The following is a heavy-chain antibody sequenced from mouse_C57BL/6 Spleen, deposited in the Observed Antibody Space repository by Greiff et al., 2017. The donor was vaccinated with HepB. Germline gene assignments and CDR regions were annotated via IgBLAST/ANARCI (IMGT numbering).Heavy chain of an antibody. CDR3: ARMVTWYFDV. Sequence: VQLQQPGAELVKPGASVKLSCKASGYTFTSYWMHWVKQRPGQGLEWIGMIHPNSGSTNYNEKFKSKATLTVDKSSSTAYMQLRSLTSEDSAVYYCARMVTWYFDVWGTGTTVTVSS. D-gene: IGHD2-3*01. CDR2: IHPNSGST. CDR1: GYTFTSYW. J-gene: IGHJ1*03. V-gene: IGHV1-64*01.